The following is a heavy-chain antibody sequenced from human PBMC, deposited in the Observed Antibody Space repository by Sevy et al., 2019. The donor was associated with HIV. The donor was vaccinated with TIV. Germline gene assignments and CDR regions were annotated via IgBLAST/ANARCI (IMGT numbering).Heavy chain of an antibody. D-gene: IGHD3-3*01. CDR2: MSPKSGST. J-gene: IGHJ6*02. CDR1: GDTFSTYD. CDR3: ASGGSGDVWNYGYYYYGMDV. Sequence: ASVKVSCKASGDTFSTYDINWVRQAPGQGLEWMGWMSPKSGSTGFAQKFQGRRTMTRDTSINTAYMELSSLRSEDTAVYYCASGGSGDVWNYGYYYYGMDVWGQGTTVTDSS. V-gene: IGHV1-8*02.